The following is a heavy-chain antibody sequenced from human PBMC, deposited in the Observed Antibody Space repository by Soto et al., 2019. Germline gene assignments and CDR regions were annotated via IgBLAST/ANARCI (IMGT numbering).Heavy chain of an antibody. D-gene: IGHD6-13*01. CDR3: ASEFFEQLVRLRDYYYCGMDV. CDR2: IIAIFGTA. J-gene: IGHJ6*02. Sequence: QAQLVQSGAEVKKPGSSVKVSCKASGGTFSSYAISWVRQAPGQGLEWMGGIIAIFGTANYAQKFQGRVTITADESTSTAYMELSSLRSEDTAVYYCASEFFEQLVRLRDYYYCGMDVGGQGTTVTVSS. V-gene: IGHV1-69*01. CDR1: GGTFSSYA.